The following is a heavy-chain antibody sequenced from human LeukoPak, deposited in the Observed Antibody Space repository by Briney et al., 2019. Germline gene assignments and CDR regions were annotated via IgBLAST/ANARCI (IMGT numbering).Heavy chain of an antibody. V-gene: IGHV5-51*01. CDR1: GYSFSSYL. D-gene: IGHD1-7*01. J-gene: IGHJ4*02. CDR2: IYPGDSDV. Sequence: GESLKISCKGTGYSFSSYLIGWVRQMPGKGLEWMGIIYPGDSDVRHSPSFQGQVTISADKSINTAYLQWSSLKASDTAMYYCATAMNEYELLGYWGQGTLVTVSS. CDR3: ATAMNEYELLGY.